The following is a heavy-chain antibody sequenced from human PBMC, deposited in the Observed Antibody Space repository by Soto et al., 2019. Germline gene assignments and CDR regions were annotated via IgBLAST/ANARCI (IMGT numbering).Heavy chain of an antibody. V-gene: IGHV3-15*01. CDR3: TTDRLYDDPGAFDI. Sequence: GGSLRLSCAASGFSFSNAWMSWVRQAPGKGLEWVGRIKSKTDGGTTDYAAPVKGRVTISRDDSKNTLYLQMNSLKTEDTAVYYCTTDRLYDDPGAFDIWGQGTMVTVSS. CDR2: IKSKTDGGTT. D-gene: IGHD2-8*01. J-gene: IGHJ3*02. CDR1: GFSFSNAW.